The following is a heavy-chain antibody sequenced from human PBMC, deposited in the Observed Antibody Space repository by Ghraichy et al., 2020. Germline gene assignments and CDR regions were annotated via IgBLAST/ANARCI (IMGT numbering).Heavy chain of an antibody. CDR1: GGSISSGGYY. D-gene: IGHD3-3*01. J-gene: IGHJ4*02. V-gene: IGHV4-31*03. Sequence: SETLSLTCTVSGGSISSGGYYWSWIRQHPGKGLEWIGYIYYSGSTYYNPSLKSRVTISVDTSKNQFSLKLSSVTAADTAVYYCARDKVEGYDLSSGFDYWCQGTLVTVSS. CDR3: ARDKVEGYDLSSGFDY. CDR2: IYYSGST.